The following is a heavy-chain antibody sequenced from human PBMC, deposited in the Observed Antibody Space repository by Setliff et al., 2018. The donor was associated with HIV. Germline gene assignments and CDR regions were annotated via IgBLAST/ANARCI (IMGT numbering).Heavy chain of an antibody. V-gene: IGHV4-61*01. CDR2: IYFTGSS. CDR3: ARVQMAYAAFDV. CDR1: GGSISSGSYY. J-gene: IGHJ3*01. D-gene: IGHD4-17*01. Sequence: SETLSLTCNVSGGSISSGSYYWNWIRQPPGKGLEWIGSIYFTGSSDNNPSLKSRVTLSVDTSKHQFSLKLSSVTAADTAVYYCARVQMAYAAFDVWGQGTMVTVSS.